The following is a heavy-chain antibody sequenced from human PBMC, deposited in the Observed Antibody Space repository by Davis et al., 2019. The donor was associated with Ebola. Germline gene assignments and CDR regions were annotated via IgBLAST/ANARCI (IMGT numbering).Heavy chain of an antibody. D-gene: IGHD2-8*01. Sequence: LRLSCTVSGGSISSGGYYWSWIRQHPGKGLEWIGYIYYSGSTYYNPSLKSRVTISVDTSKNQFSLKLSSVTAADTAVYYCARERGYCTNGVCSTFDYWGQGTLVTVSS. V-gene: IGHV4-31*03. CDR2: IYYSGST. J-gene: IGHJ4*02. CDR1: GGSISSGGYY. CDR3: ARERGYCTNGVCSTFDY.